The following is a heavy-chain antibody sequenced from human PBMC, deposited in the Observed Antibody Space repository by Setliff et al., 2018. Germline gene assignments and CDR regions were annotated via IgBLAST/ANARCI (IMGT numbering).Heavy chain of an antibody. V-gene: IGHV5-51*01. CDR3: ARSINGYQQRYDF. CDR1: GYSFITYW. J-gene: IGHJ4*02. Sequence: GESLKISCTGSGYSFITYWIGWVRQMPGKGLEWMGTIYPGDSDTRYSPSFQGQVTISADKSITTAYLQWSRLKVSDSGIYYCARSINGYQQRYDFWGQGTLVTVSS. CDR2: IYPGDSDT. D-gene: IGHD3-16*01.